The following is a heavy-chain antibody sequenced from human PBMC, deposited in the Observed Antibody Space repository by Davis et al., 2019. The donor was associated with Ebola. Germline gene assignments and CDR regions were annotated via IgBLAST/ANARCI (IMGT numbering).Heavy chain of an antibody. CDR3: ARGNYEKNYYHYGMDV. Sequence: GSLRLSCTVSGGSISSYYWSWIRQPPGKGLEWIGEINHSGSTKNTPSLKSRVTISVDTSKNQFSLKLNSVTAADTAVYYCARGNYEKNYYHYGMDVWGHGTTVTVSS. D-gene: IGHD1-7*01. V-gene: IGHV4-34*01. CDR2: INHSGST. CDR1: GGSISSYY. J-gene: IGHJ6*02.